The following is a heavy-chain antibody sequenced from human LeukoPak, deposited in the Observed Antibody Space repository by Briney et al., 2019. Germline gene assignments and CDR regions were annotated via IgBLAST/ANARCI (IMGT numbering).Heavy chain of an antibody. D-gene: IGHD6-13*01. J-gene: IGHJ4*02. V-gene: IGHV4-39*07. CDR2: IYYSGST. Sequence: PSETLSLTCTVSGGSISSSSYYWGWIRQPPGKGLEWIGSIYYSGSTYYNPSLKSRVTISVDTSKNQFSLKLSSVTAADTAVYYCARGAEYSSSWFYFDYWGQGTLVTVSS. CDR1: GGSISSSSYY. CDR3: ARGAEYSSSWFYFDY.